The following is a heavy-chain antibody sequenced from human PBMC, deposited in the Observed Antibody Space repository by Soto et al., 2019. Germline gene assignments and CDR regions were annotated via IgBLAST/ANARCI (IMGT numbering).Heavy chain of an antibody. J-gene: IGHJ3*02. V-gene: IGHV3-23*01. D-gene: IGHD2-8*01. CDR3: AKSLREWSTPLGAFDI. CDR2: ISGSGGST. CDR1: GFTFSSYA. Sequence: PGGYLRLSCAASGFTFSSYAMSWGRQAPGKGLEWVSAISGSGGSTYYADSVKGRFTISRDNSKNTLYLQMNSLRAEDKAVYYCAKSLREWSTPLGAFDIWGQGTMVTVSS.